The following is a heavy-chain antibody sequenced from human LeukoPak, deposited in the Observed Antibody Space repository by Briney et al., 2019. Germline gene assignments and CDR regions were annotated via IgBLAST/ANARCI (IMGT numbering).Heavy chain of an antibody. CDR3: AGYSGSPRYFDY. D-gene: IGHD6-6*01. CDR2: IYSTGST. V-gene: IGHV4-4*07. Sequence: SETLSLTCTVSGGSISSYYWSWIRQPAGKGLEWIGRIYSTGSTNYNPSLKSRVTMSVDTSKNQFSLRLTSVTAADTAVYYCAGYSGSPRYFDYWGQGTLVTVSS. CDR1: GGSISSYY. J-gene: IGHJ4*02.